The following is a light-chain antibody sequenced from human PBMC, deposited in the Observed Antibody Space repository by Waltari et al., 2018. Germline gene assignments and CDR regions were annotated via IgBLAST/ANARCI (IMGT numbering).Light chain of an antibody. V-gene: IGKV3-20*01. CDR2: GAS. CDR3: QHYVRLPAT. Sequence: EIVLTQSPGTLSLSPGERATLSCRASQRVGRTLARYQQKPGQAPRLLMYGASSRATGTPDRFSGSGSGTDFSLTISRLEPEDFAVYYCQHYVRLPATFGQGTKVEIK. CDR1: QRVGRT. J-gene: IGKJ1*01.